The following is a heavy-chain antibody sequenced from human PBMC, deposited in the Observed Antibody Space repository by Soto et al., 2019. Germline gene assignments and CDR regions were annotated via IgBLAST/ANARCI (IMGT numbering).Heavy chain of an antibody. J-gene: IGHJ5*02. Sequence: SETLSLTCTVSGTSLNIGGYYWTWIRQHPGKGLEGMGYIYYTGKTYYNPSLESRLTMSVDTSKNQFSLKLSSVTAADTGVYYCARHRHNDLRGRYCSSTSCYVDRSFDPWGQGTLVTVSS. D-gene: IGHD2-2*01. CDR2: IYYTGKT. V-gene: IGHV4-31*03. CDR1: GTSLNIGGYY. CDR3: ARHRHNDLRGRYCSSTSCYVDRSFDP.